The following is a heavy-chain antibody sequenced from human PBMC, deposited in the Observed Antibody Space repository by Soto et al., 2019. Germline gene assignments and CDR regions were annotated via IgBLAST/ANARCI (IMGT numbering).Heavy chain of an antibody. CDR1: GLIFSTSD. CDR2: IWSDGTKT. J-gene: IGHJ4*02. D-gene: IGHD2-2*01. V-gene: IGHV3-33*01. CDR3: ARDKGTTSLDY. Sequence: QVQLVESGGGVVQPGTSLRLSCAASGLIFSTSDMHWVRQAPGKGLEWVAMIWSDGTKTYYADSVKGRFTISRDNSKSMLSLQMGSLRAEDTAVYYCARDKGTTSLDYWGQGTLVTVSS.